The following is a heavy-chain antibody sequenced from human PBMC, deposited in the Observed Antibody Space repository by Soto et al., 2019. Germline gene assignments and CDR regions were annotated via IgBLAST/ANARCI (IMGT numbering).Heavy chain of an antibody. CDR3: ATAPVLRYITPHFDY. CDR2: IIPIFGTA. Sequence: QVQLVQSGAEVKKPGSSVKVSCKASGGTFSSYAISWVRQAPGQGLEWMGGIIPIFGTANYAQHFQGRVTITAYESTSTAYMELNSLRAEDKAVYYSATAPVLRYITPHFDYCGQGTQVTVSS. D-gene: IGHD3-9*01. CDR1: GGTFSSYA. J-gene: IGHJ4*02. V-gene: IGHV1-69*01.